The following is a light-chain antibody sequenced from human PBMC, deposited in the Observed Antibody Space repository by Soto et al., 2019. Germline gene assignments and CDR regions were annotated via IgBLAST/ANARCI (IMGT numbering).Light chain of an antibody. CDR1: QSVSSY. J-gene: IGKJ5*01. CDR3: QQHNNWIT. V-gene: IGKV3-11*01. Sequence: EVVLTQSPATLSLSPGERATLSCRASQSVSSYSAWYQQKRGQAPRLLIYDASNRATGIPARFSGSGSGTDFTLTISSLEPEDFAVYYCQQHNNWITFGQGTRLEIK. CDR2: DAS.